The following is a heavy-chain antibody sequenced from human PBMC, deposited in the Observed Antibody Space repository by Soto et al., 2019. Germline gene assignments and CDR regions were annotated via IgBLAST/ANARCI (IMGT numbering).Heavy chain of an antibody. J-gene: IGHJ6*02. Sequence: QVQLVESGGGMAKPGGSLRLSCAASGFTFSDYYMCWIRQAPGTGLEWVSYISSSGSTIYYADSVKGRFTISRDNTKNSMFLQMDSLRAEDTAVYYCARDQQQLAKNYVGMDVWGQGTTVTVSS. D-gene: IGHD6-13*01. CDR2: ISSSGSTI. CDR1: GFTFSDYY. V-gene: IGHV3-11*01. CDR3: ARDQQQLAKNYVGMDV.